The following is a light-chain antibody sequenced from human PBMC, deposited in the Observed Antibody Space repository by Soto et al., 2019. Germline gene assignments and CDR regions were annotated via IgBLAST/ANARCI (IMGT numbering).Light chain of an antibody. V-gene: IGLV2-14*01. CDR2: VVS. CDR1: SSDVGGYNY. J-gene: IGLJ1*01. Sequence: QSALTQPASVSGSPGQSITISCTGTSSDVGGYNYVSWYQQHPGKAPKLMIYVVSNRPSGVSNRFSGSKSDNTASLTISGLQAEDEADYYCSSYTSSSTYVFGTGTKLTVL. CDR3: SSYTSSSTYV.